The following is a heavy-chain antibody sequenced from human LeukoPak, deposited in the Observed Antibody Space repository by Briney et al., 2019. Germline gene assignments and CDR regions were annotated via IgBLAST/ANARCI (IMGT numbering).Heavy chain of an antibody. D-gene: IGHD5-24*01. Sequence: GALRLSCAASGFTFSGYAMHWVRQAPGKGLEWVAVISYDGSNKYYADSVKGRFTISRDNSKNTLYLQMNSLRAEDTAVYYCARDLGRDGYNGAFDIWGQGTMVTVSS. V-gene: IGHV3-30-3*01. CDR2: ISYDGSNK. CDR1: GFTFSGYA. CDR3: ARDLGRDGYNGAFDI. J-gene: IGHJ3*02.